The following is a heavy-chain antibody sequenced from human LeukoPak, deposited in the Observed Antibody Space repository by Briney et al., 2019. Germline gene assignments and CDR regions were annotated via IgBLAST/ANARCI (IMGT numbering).Heavy chain of an antibody. D-gene: IGHD4-11*01. V-gene: IGHV3-48*01. CDR3: ARADSNNYKFLDY. CDR2: INGDGTSI. CDR1: NFSFRDYP. J-gene: IGHJ4*02. Sequence: GGSLRLSCEASNFSFRDYPMNWVRQAPGRGLEWVSYINGDGTSIYYADSLKGRFTISRDNAKRSVYLQMTSLGVEDTAVYFCARADSNNYKFLDYWGPGTLVTVSS.